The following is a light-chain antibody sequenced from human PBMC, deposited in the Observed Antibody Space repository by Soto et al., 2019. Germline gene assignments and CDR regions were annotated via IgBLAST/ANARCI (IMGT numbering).Light chain of an antibody. V-gene: IGLV4-69*01. CDR1: SGHSSYA. CDR3: QPWGTGIHYV. CDR2: LNSDGSH. J-gene: IGLJ1*01. Sequence: QSVLTQSPSASASLGASVKLTCTLSSGHSSYAIAWHQQQPEKGPRYLMKLNSDGSHSKGDGIPDRFSGSSSGAERYLTISSLPSESEADDYCQPWGTGIHYVFGTGTKVTVL.